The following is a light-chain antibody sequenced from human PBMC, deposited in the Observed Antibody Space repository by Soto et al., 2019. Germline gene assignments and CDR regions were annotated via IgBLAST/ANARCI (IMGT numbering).Light chain of an antibody. Sequence: EKVMTQSPAALSVSPGERATLSCRASQSVNSNLAWYQRKPGQAPRLLLYGASTMATGIPARFSVSASGTEFTLTISSLQSEDSAVYYCQQYNDWPLTFGGGTKVEIK. J-gene: IGKJ4*01. V-gene: IGKV3-15*01. CDR1: QSVNSN. CDR2: GAS. CDR3: QQYNDWPLT.